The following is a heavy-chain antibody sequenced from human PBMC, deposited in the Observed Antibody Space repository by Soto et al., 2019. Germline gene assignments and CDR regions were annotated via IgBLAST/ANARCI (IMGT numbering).Heavy chain of an antibody. CDR3: ARYLDSVVPAAMGDIFDY. J-gene: IGHJ4*02. Sequence: GGSLRLSCAASGFTFSSYWMSWVRQAPGKGLEWVANIKQDGSEKYYVDSVKGRFTISRDNAKNSLYLQMNSLRAEDTAVYYCARYLDSVVPAAMGDIFDYWGQGTLVTVSS. CDR1: GFTFSSYW. D-gene: IGHD2-2*01. V-gene: IGHV3-7*03. CDR2: IKQDGSEK.